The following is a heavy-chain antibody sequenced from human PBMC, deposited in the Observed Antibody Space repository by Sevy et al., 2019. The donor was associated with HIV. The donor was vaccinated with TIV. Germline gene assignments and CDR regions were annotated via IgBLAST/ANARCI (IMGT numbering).Heavy chain of an antibody. J-gene: IGHJ4*02. CDR2: ISNSGANT. V-gene: IGHV3-23*01. CDR1: GFTFTNYG. CDR3: AKEWTILSDWYGEFDY. D-gene: IGHD6-19*01. Sequence: GESLKISCAASGFTFTNYGMHWVRQAPGKGLEWVSGISNSGANTYYADSVRGRFTVSRDNSKNTVYLQLNSLRAEDTAIYYCAKEWTILSDWYGEFDYWGQGTLVTVSS.